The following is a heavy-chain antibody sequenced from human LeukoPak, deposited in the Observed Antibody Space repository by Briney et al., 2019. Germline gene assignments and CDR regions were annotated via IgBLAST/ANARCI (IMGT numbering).Heavy chain of an antibody. CDR2: IHYTGST. V-gene: IGHV4-39*01. D-gene: IGHD1-26*01. CDR1: GGSIRSSSYY. J-gene: IGHJ4*02. CDR3: ARHPSGSSFDY. Sequence: SETLSLTXSASGGSIRSSSYYWGWIRQPPGKGLEWIGTIHYTGSTYYTPSLKSRVTVSVDTSNNQFSLKVSSVTAADTAVYYCARHPSGSSFDYWGQGTLVAVSS.